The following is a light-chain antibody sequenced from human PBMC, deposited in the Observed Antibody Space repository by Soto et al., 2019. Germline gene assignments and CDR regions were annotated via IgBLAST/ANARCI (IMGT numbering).Light chain of an antibody. Sequence: QSALTQPASVSGSPGQSITISCTGTSSDVGAYTFVSGYQQHPDKVPKLMIFDVSRRPSGVSDRFSGSKSGNTDPLTISGRQSEDGAEYYCVAYTSSSTHVFGSGPKVNVL. CDR2: DVS. CDR1: SSDVGAYTF. CDR3: VAYTSSSTHV. V-gene: IGLV2-14*03. J-gene: IGLJ1*01.